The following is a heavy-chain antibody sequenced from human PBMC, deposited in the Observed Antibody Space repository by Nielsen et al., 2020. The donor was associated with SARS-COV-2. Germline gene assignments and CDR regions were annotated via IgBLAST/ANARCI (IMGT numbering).Heavy chain of an antibody. CDR1: GFTFSSYW. Sequence: GESLKISCAASGFTFSSYWMHWVRQAPGKGLVWVSRINSDGSSTSYADSVKGRFTISRDNAKNTLYLQMKSLRAEDTAVYYCARAFEELGYCSSTSCPFDYWGQGTLVTVSS. CDR2: INSDGSST. CDR3: ARAFEELGYCSSTSCPFDY. J-gene: IGHJ4*02. D-gene: IGHD2-2*01. V-gene: IGHV3-74*01.